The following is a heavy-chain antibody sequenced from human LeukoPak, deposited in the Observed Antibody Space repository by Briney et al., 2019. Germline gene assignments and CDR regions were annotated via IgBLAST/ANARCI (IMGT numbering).Heavy chain of an antibody. D-gene: IGHD5-12*01. V-gene: IGHV1-69*05. J-gene: IGHJ4*02. CDR2: IIPIFGTT. CDR1: GGTFSSHA. Sequence: AAWVKVSCKASGGTFSSHAISWVRQAPGQGLEWEGGIIPIFGTTNYAQKFQGRVTITTDESTSTGYMELRSLRSDDTAVYYCARGDSGYDYGFDNWGQGTLVTVSS. CDR3: ARGDSGYDYGFDN.